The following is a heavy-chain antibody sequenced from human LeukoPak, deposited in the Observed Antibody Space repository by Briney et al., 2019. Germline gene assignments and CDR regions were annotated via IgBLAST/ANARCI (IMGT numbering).Heavy chain of an antibody. CDR1: GFSFTNAW. J-gene: IGHJ4*02. Sequence: GGSLRLSCEASGFSFTNAWMNWVRLAPGKGLEWVGRLKSRVDGGAADYAAPVKGRFTISRDDSKDTLYLQMNSLRAEDTAVYYCARDLDKAEPNYHVVGIFDYWGQGTLVTVSS. D-gene: IGHD4/OR15-4a*01. CDR3: ARDLDKAEPNYHVVGIFDY. CDR2: LKSRVDGGAA. V-gene: IGHV3-15*01.